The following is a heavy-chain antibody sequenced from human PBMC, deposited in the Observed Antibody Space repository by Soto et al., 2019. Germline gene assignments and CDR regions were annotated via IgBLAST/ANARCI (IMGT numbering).Heavy chain of an antibody. Sequence: SETLSLTCTVSGGSVSSGSYYWSWIRQPPGKGLEWIGYIYYSGSTNYNPSLKSRVTISVDTSKNQFSLKLSSVTAADTAVYYCAREKVYYGMDVWGKGTTVTVSS. CDR3: AREKVYYGMDV. CDR1: GGSVSSGSYY. J-gene: IGHJ6*04. CDR2: IYYSGST. V-gene: IGHV4-61*01.